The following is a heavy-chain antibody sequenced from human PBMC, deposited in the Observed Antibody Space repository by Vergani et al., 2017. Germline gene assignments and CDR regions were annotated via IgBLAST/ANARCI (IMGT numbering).Heavy chain of an antibody. D-gene: IGHD6-19*01. CDR2: IKSDGSIT. CDR3: ARDRSSGWGGSQSMDV. J-gene: IGHJ6*02. CDR1: GFSFNSYW. V-gene: IGHV3-74*03. Sequence: DVHLAESGGGFFQPGGSLRLSCSASGFSFNSYWMHWVRQVPGKGLLWVSRIKSDGSITAYADSVKGRFTISRDNAQNTLYLQMNSLRAEDTAVYYCARDRSSGWGGSQSMDVWGQGTTVTVSS.